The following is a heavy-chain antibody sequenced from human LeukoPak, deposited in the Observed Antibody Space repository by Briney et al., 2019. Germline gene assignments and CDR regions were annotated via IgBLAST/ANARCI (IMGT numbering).Heavy chain of an antibody. V-gene: IGHV6-1*01. D-gene: IGHD1-1*01. CDR1: GDIVSSNSAA. CDR3: ARDRATGTTGFDY. J-gene: IGHJ4*02. CDR2: TGYRSKWYN. Sequence: SQTLSLTCALSGDIVSSNSAAWNWIRQSPSRGLEWLGRTGYRSKWYNDYAVSVKSRVTINPDTSKNQFSLQLNSVTPEDTAVYYCARDRATGTTGFDYWGQGILVTVSS.